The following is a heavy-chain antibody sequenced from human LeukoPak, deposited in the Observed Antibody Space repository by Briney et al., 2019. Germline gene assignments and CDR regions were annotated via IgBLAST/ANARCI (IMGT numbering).Heavy chain of an antibody. D-gene: IGHD2-2*01. CDR1: GFTFSSYW. CDR2: IRYDGTNK. V-gene: IGHV3-30*02. CDR3: AKGGTDCSSTSCYLTGFDY. J-gene: IGHJ4*02. Sequence: GGSLRLSCAASGFTFSSYWMSWVRQAPGKGLEWVAFIRYDGTNKYYADSVKGRFTISRDNSKNTLYLQMNSLRAKDTAVYYCAKGGTDCSSTSCYLTGFDYWGQGTLVTVSS.